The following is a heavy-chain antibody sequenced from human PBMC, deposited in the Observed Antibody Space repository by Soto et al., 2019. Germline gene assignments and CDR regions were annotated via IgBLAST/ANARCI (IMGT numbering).Heavy chain of an antibody. CDR3: ASEQWAGGMDV. J-gene: IGHJ6*02. D-gene: IGHD6-19*01. V-gene: IGHV3-21*01. CDR1: GFTFSSYS. Sequence: EVQLVESGRGLVKPGGSLRLSCAASGFTFSSYSMNWVRQAPGKGLEWVSSISSSSSYIYYADSVKGRFTISSDNAKNSLYLQMNSLRAEDTAVYYCASEQWAGGMDVWGQGTTVTVSS. CDR2: ISSSSSYI.